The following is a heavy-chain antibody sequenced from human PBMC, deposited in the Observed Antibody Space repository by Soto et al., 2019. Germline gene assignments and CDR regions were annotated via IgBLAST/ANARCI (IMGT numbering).Heavy chain of an antibody. J-gene: IGHJ6*02. CDR3: ARLLRHNYYGMDV. D-gene: IGHD5-12*01. V-gene: IGHV4-39*01. CDR1: GGSISSGGYY. Sequence: PSETLSLTCTVSGGSISSGGYYWSWIRQHPGKGLEWIGSIYYSGSTYYNPSLKSRVTISVDTSKNQFSLKLSSVTAADTAVYYCARLLRHNYYGMDVWGQGTTVTVSS. CDR2: IYYSGST.